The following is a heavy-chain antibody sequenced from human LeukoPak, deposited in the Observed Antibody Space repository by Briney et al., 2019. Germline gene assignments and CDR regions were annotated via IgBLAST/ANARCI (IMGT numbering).Heavy chain of an antibody. J-gene: IGHJ4*02. CDR1: GFTVSSNY. CDR2: IYSGGST. CDR3: AKKWGGCPYDY. Sequence: GGSLRLSCAASGFTVSSNYMSWVRQAPGKGLEWVSVIYSGGSTYYADSVKGRFTISRDNSKNTLYLQMNSLRAEDTAVYYCAKKWGGCPYDYWGQGTLVTVSS. D-gene: IGHD3-16*01. V-gene: IGHV3-53*01.